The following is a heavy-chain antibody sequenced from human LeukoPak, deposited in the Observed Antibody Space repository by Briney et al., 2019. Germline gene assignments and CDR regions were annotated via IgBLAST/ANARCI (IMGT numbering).Heavy chain of an antibody. CDR3: ARDVSRISDY. D-gene: IGHD2-15*01. Sequence: LGGSLRLSCAASGFIFSTYSMNWVRQAPGKGLEWVSSISSDSYYIYYADSVKGRFTISRDNAKNSLYLQMNTLRAEDTAIYYCARDVSRISDYWGQGTLVTVSS. CDR1: GFIFSTYS. CDR2: ISSDSYYI. J-gene: IGHJ4*02. V-gene: IGHV3-21*01.